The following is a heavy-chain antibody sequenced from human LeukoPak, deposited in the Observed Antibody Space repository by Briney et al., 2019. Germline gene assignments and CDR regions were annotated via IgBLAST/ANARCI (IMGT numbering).Heavy chain of an antibody. V-gene: IGHV1-18*01. CDR3: AREVMGNGDRYSIDY. D-gene: IGHD2-21*01. J-gene: IGHJ4*02. CDR1: GYTLTSYG. CDR2: ISAYNGNA. Sequence: ASVKVSCKASGYTLTSYGISWVRQAPGQGLEWMGWISAYNGNAAYAQKLQGRVTMPTDTSPRTAYTELRGLRSYDTAVYFCAREVMGNGDRYSIDYWGQGTLVTVSS.